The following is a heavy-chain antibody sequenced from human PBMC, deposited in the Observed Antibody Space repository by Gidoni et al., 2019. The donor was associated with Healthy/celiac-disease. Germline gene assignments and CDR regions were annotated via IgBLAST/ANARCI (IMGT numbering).Heavy chain of an antibody. CDR1: GGSISSSSYY. Sequence: QLELQESVPGLVKPSETPSPICTVPGGSISSSSYYWGWIRQPPGKGLEWIGSIYYSGSTYYNPSLKSRVTISVDTSKNQFSLKLSSVTAADTAVYYCARHRGSGSAYYFDYWGQGTLVTVSS. V-gene: IGHV4-39*01. CDR2: IYYSGST. D-gene: IGHD3-10*01. J-gene: IGHJ4*02. CDR3: ARHRGSGSAYYFDY.